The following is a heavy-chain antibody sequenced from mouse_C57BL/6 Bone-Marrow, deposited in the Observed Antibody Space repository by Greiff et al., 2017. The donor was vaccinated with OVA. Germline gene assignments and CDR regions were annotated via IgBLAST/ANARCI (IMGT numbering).Heavy chain of an antibody. CDR2: IDPEDGDT. CDR3: TLCCYGNSGFAY. CDR1: GYTINDYY. V-gene: IGHV14-1*01. J-gene: IGHJ3*01. D-gene: IGHD2-1*01. Sequence: VQLQQSGAELVRPGASVKLSCTASGYTINDYYMHWVKQRPEQGLEWIGRIDPEDGDTEYAPKFQGKATMTADTSSNTAYLQLSSLTSEDTAGYYGTLCCYGNSGFAYWGQGTLVTVSA.